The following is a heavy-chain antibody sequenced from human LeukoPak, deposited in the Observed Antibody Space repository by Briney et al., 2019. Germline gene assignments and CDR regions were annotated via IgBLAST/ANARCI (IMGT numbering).Heavy chain of an antibody. J-gene: IGHJ3*02. CDR3: ARDYGGGTRTDAFDI. V-gene: IGHV1-69*13. CDR2: IIPIFGTA. CDR1: GGTFSNYA. D-gene: IGHD4-23*01. Sequence: SVTVSFMASGGTFSNYAISWVRQAPGQGREWMGGIIPIFGTANYAQKFQGRVTITADESTSTAYMELSSLRSEDTAVYYCARDYGGGTRTDAFDIWGQGTMVTVSS.